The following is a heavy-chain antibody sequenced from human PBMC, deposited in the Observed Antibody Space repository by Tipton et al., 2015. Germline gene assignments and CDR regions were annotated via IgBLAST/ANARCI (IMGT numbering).Heavy chain of an antibody. CDR2: IYYSGST. CDR3: ARHRGRYCSGGSCYPYYFDY. J-gene: IGHJ4*02. Sequence: TLSLTCTVSGGSISSSSYYWGWIRQPPGKGLEWIGSIYYSGSTYYNPSLKSRVTISVDTSKNQFSLKLSSVTAADTAVYYCARHRGRYCSGGSCYPYYFDYWGQGTLVTVSS. V-gene: IGHV4-39*01. CDR1: GGSISSSSYY. D-gene: IGHD2-15*01.